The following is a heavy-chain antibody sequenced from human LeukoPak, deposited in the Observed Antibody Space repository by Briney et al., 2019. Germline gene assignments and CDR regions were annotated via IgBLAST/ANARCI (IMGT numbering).Heavy chain of an antibody. D-gene: IGHD3-10*01. J-gene: IGHJ4*02. CDR1: GFTFSSYC. CDR2: IRGIGSST. Sequence: QSGGSLRLAWAPSGFTFSSYCTSWVRQAEGEVLGWVSSIRGIGSSTYYASSVKGRFTISRDNSKNTLYLQMNSLRAKDTAVYYCAKAVVVRGYFDYWGQGTLVTVSS. CDR3: AKAVVVRGYFDY. V-gene: IGHV3-23*01.